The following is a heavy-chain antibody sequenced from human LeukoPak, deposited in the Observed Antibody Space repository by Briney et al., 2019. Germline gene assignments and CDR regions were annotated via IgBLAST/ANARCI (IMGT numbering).Heavy chain of an antibody. CDR2: IVSDGYKA. Sequence: GGSLRLSCAASGFTFSSYAMSWVRQAPGKGLEWVATIVSDGYKAYYADSVKGRFAISRDNSQNTVHLQMNSLRAEDTATYYCAKEIVFLFGDPRGQGALVTVSS. CDR1: GFTFSSYA. J-gene: IGHJ5*02. CDR3: AKEIVFLFGDP. V-gene: IGHV3-23*01. D-gene: IGHD2/OR15-2a*01.